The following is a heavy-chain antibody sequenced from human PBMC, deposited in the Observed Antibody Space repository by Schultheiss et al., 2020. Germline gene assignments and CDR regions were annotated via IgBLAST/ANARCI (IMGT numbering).Heavy chain of an antibody. CDR1: GFTFSSYG. Sequence: GGSLRLSCAASGFTFSSYGMHWVRQAPGKGLEWVAVIWYDGSNKYYGDSVKGRFTISRDNSKNMLYLQMNSLRAEDTAVYSCARGHVYDTSGYPYAFDIWGQGTMVNV. CDR2: IWYDGSNK. J-gene: IGHJ3*02. D-gene: IGHD3-22*01. CDR3: ARGHVYDTSGYPYAFDI. V-gene: IGHV3-33*01.